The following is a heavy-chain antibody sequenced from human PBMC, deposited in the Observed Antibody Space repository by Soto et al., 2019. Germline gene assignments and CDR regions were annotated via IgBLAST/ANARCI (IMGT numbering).Heavy chain of an antibody. CDR2: FDPEDGET. Sequence: ASVKVSCKVSGYTLTELSMHWVRQDPGKGLEWMGGFDPEDGETIYAQKFQGRVTMTEDTSTDTAYMELSSLRSEDTAVYYCATGPYDSSGYQYYFDYWGQGTLVTVSS. V-gene: IGHV1-24*01. CDR3: ATGPYDSSGYQYYFDY. J-gene: IGHJ4*02. CDR1: GYTLTELS. D-gene: IGHD3-22*01.